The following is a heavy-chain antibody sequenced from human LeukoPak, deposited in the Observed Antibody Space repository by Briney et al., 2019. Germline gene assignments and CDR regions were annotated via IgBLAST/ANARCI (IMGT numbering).Heavy chain of an antibody. CDR2: IYDSGST. V-gene: IGHV4-38-2*01. CDR3: ARSSKQLASSKAYYFDY. J-gene: IGHJ4*02. CDR1: GYSISSGYY. D-gene: IGHD6-13*01. Sequence: SETLSLTCAVSGYSISSGYYWGWIRQPPGKGLEWIGSIYDSGSTYYNPSLKSRVTISVDTSKNQFSLKLSSVTAADTAVYYCARSSKQLASSKAYYFDYWGQGTLVTVSS.